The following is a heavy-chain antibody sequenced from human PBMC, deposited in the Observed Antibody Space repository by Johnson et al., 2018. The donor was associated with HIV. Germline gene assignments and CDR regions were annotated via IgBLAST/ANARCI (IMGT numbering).Heavy chain of an antibody. CDR1: GFTFSSYA. V-gene: IGHV3-64*01. CDR2: ISSNGGST. Sequence: VLLVESGGGLVQPGGSLRLSCAASGFTFSSYAMHWVRQAPGKGLEYVSAISSNGGSTYYANSVKGRFTISRDNSKNTPYLQMGSLRAEDMAVYYCARAGGSSLGLRWAMWG. D-gene: IGHD6-6*01. CDR3: ARAGGSSLGLRWAM. J-gene: IGHJ1*01.